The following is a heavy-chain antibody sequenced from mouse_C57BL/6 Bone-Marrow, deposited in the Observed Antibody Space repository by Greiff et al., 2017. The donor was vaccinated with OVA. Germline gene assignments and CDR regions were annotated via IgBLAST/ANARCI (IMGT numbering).Heavy chain of an antibody. J-gene: IGHJ3*01. CDR2: IYPSDGST. D-gene: IGHD2-5*01. V-gene: IGHV1-78*01. Sequence: VQLQQSDAELVKPGASVKISCKVSGYTFTDHTIHWMKQRPEQGLEWIGYIYPSDGSTKYNEKFKGKATLTTDKSSSTAYMQLNSLTSEDSAVYFCARWLYSNYDGCAYWGQGTLVTVSA. CDR3: ARWLYSNYDGCAY. CDR1: GYTFTDHT.